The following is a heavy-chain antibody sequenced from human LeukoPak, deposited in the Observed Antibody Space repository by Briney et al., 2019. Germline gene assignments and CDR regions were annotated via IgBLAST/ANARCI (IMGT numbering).Heavy chain of an antibody. CDR3: ARGIVVVVGAIAPVSMDV. CDR2: ISSSSTYI. D-gene: IGHD2-15*01. V-gene: IGHV3-21*01. CDR1: GFSFSTYY. Sequence: GGSLRLSCAASGFSFSTYYVNWVRQAPGKGLEWVSCISSSSTYIFYADSVRGRFAISRDNAKNSLYLQMNSLRADDTAVFYCARGIVVVVGAIAPVSMDVWGQGTTVTVSS. J-gene: IGHJ6*02.